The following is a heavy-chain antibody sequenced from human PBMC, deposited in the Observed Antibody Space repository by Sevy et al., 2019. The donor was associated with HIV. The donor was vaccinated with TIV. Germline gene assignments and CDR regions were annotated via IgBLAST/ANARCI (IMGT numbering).Heavy chain of an antibody. CDR1: GFTFSSYA. V-gene: IGHV3-30-3*01. D-gene: IGHD3-3*01. CDR3: ATARDFWSGYIDY. J-gene: IGHJ4*02. CDR2: ISFDGTNK. Sequence: GGSLRLSCAASGFTFSSYAMHWVRQAPGKGLEWVAVISFDGTNKYYADSVKGRITISRDNSKNTLFVQVNSLRTEDTAVYYCATARDFWSGYIDYWGQGTLVTVSS.